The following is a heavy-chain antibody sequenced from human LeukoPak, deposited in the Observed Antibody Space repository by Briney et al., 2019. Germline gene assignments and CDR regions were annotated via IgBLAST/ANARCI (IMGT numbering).Heavy chain of an antibody. CDR3: ARVQVEGGYQRSIAAAGEGWFDP. J-gene: IGHJ5*02. V-gene: IGHV1-69*04. CDR1: GGTFSSYA. Sequence: SVKVSCKASGGTFSSYAISRVRQAPGQGLEWMGRIIPIFGIANYAQKFQGRVTITADKSTSTAYMELSSLRSEDTAVYYCARVQVEGGYQRSIAAAGEGWFDPWGQGTLVTVSS. CDR2: IIPIFGIA. D-gene: IGHD6-13*01.